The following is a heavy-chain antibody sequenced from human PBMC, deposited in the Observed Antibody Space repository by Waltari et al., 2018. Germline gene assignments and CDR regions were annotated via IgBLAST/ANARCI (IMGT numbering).Heavy chain of an antibody. D-gene: IGHD1-26*01. CDR2: INPSDGST. CDR1: GYTFTSFN. Sequence: QVQLVQSGAEVKKPGASVKVSCKASGYTFTSFNIPWVRQAPGQGLEWMGIINPSDGSTAYAQKFQGRVTMTRDTSTSTVYMELSSLRSEDTAVFYCARSLVGATTEFDFWGQGTLVTVSS. J-gene: IGHJ4*02. V-gene: IGHV1-46*01. CDR3: ARSLVGATTEFDF.